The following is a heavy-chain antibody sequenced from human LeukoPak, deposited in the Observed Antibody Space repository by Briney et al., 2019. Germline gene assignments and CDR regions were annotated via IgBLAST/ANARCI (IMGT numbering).Heavy chain of an antibody. CDR1: GYRFTSYW. D-gene: IGHD3-10*01. V-gene: IGHV5-10-1*04. CDR2: IDPSDSYT. Sequence: GESLKISCKGSGYRFTSYWISWVRQMPGKGLEWMGRIDPSDSYTKYSPSFQGQVTISADKSISTAYLQWRSLKASDTAMYYCARGRGSGSYYTPSVFGYWGQGTLVTVSS. J-gene: IGHJ4*02. CDR3: ARGRGSGSYYTPSVFGY.